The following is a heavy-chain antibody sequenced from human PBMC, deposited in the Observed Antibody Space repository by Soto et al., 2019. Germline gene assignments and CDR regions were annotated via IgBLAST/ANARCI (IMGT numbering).Heavy chain of an antibody. D-gene: IGHD6-19*01. Sequence: LSLTCTVSGGSVSSGAYYWNWIRQHPGKGLEWIGYIYYNGGTYYSPSLKSRVTISIDTSKNQFSLELSSVTAADTAIYYCARGGRSGWLGFDFWGLGALVTVSS. CDR3: ARGGRSGWLGFDF. J-gene: IGHJ4*02. CDR2: IYYNGGT. CDR1: GGSVSSGAYY. V-gene: IGHV4-31*03.